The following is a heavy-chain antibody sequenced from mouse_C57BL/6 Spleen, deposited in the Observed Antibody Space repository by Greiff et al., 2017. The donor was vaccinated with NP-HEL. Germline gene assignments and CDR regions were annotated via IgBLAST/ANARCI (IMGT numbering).Heavy chain of an antibody. CDR3: ARRGTTVVASYYYAMDY. CDR2: ISSGSSTI. D-gene: IGHD1-1*01. V-gene: IGHV5-17*01. Sequence: EVKLQESGGGLVKPGGSLKLSCAASGFTFSDYGMHWVRQAPEKGLEWVAYISSGSSTIYYADTVKGRFTISRDNAKNTLFLQMTSLRSEDTAMYYCARRGTTVVASYYYAMDYWGQGTSVTVSS. CDR1: GFTFSDYG. J-gene: IGHJ4*01.